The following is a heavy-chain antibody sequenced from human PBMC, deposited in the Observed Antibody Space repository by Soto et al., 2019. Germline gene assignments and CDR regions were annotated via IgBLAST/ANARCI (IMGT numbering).Heavy chain of an antibody. CDR2: IYYSGST. CDR1: GGSISSYY. J-gene: IGHJ4*02. Sequence: PSETLSLTCTVSGGSISSYYWSWIRQPPGKELEWIGYIYYSGSTYYNPSLKSRVTISVDRSKNQFSLKLNSVTAADTAVYYCARVPDYWGQGTLVTVSS. V-gene: IGHV4-59*12. CDR3: ARVPDY.